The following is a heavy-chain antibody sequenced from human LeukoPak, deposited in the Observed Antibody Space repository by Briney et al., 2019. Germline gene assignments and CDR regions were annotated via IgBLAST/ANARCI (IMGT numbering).Heavy chain of an antibody. CDR1: GFTLSSYA. Sequence: GGSLRLSCADSGFTLSSYALSGVHQAPGKWLEWVSAISGSGGSTYYADSVKGRFTISRDNSKNTLYLQMNSLRAEDTAVYYCARSADGSGFAYYWGMGTMVTVSS. V-gene: IGHV3-23*01. CDR2: ISGSGGST. J-gene: IGHJ4*02. CDR3: ARSADGSGFAYY. D-gene: IGHD6-25*01.